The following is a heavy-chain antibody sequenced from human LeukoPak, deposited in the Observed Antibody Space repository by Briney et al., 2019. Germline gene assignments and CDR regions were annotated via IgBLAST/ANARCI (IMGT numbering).Heavy chain of an antibody. CDR3: ARTIAARRRVGYFDY. CDR2: IKQDGSEK. J-gene: IGHJ4*02. Sequence: GGPLRLSCAAPGFTFSSYWMSWVRQAPGKGLEWVANIKQDGSEKYYVDSVKGRFTISRDNAKNSLYLQMNSLRAEDTAVYYCARTIAARRRVGYFDYWGQGTLVTVSS. D-gene: IGHD6-6*01. CDR1: GFTFSSYW. V-gene: IGHV3-7*01.